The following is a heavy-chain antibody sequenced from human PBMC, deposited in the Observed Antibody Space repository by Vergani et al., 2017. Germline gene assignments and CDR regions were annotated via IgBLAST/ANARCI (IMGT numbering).Heavy chain of an antibody. Sequence: EVQLLESGGGLVQPGGSLRLSCAASGFTFSYYAMSWVRQAPGKGLEWVSAISGSGGSTNYAESVKGRFTISRDNSKNTLYLQMNTLRAEDTAVYYCANAVDWLLYDYYYYRDVWGKGTTVTVSS. CDR3: ANAVDWLLYDYYYYRDV. V-gene: IGHV3-23*01. CDR2: ISGSGGST. D-gene: IGHD3-9*01. CDR1: GFTFSYYA. J-gene: IGHJ6*03.